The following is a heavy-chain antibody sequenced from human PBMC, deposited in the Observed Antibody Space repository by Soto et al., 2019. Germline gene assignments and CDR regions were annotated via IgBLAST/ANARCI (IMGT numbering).Heavy chain of an antibody. CDR3: AKAPHYYDSSGYYPFDY. J-gene: IGHJ4*02. V-gene: IGHV3-23*01. CDR2: ISGSGGST. D-gene: IGHD3-22*01. Sequence: GGSLRLSCAASGFTFSSYATSWVRQAPGKGLEWVSAISGSGGSTYYADSVKGRFTISRDNSKNTLYLQMNSLRAEDTAVYYCAKAPHYYDSSGYYPFDYWGQGTLVTVSS. CDR1: GFTFSSYA.